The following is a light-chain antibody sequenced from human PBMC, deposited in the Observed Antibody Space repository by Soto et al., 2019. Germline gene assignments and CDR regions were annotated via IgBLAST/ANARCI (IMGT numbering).Light chain of an antibody. CDR3: QHYNDYPLT. CDR1: QTIRSR. V-gene: IGKV1-5*01. Sequence: DIQMAQSPSTLSASVGARVTITCRASQTIRSRLGWYQQKPGEAPNLLIYDASSLQSGVPSRFSGSGSGTDFTLTISSLQPDDFATYYCQHYNDYPLTFGGGTKVEIK. CDR2: DAS. J-gene: IGKJ4*01.